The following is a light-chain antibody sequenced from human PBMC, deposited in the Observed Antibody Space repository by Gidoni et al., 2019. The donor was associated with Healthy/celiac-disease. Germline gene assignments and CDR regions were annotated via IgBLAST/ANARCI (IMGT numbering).Light chain of an antibody. Sequence: DIQITQSPSSLSASVGDRVTITCQASKDISNYLNWYQQKPGKAPKLLIYDASNLETGVPSRFSGSGSGTDFTFTISSLQPEDIATYYCQQYDNLPLVTFXPXTKVDIK. V-gene: IGKV1-33*01. CDR2: DAS. CDR1: KDISNY. CDR3: QQYDNLPLVT. J-gene: IGKJ3*01.